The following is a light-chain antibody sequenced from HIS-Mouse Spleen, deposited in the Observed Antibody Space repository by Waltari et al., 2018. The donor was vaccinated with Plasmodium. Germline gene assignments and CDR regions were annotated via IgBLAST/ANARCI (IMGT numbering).Light chain of an antibody. CDR1: NIGSTS. J-gene: IGLJ2*01. CDR2: DAS. CDR3: QVWDSSSDHPV. Sequence: SYVLPQPPSGSVAPGQTARITGGGNNIGSTSVHWYQQKPGQAPVLVVYDASDRPAGIPERFSGSNSGNTATLTISRVEAGDEADYYCQVWDSSSDHPVFGGGTKLTVL. V-gene: IGLV3-21*02.